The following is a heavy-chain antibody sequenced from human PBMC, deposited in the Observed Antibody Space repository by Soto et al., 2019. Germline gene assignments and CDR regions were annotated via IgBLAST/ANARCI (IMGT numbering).Heavy chain of an antibody. Sequence: SETLSLTCAVSGGSISSGGYSWSWIRQPPGKGLDWIGYIYHSGSPYYNPSLKSRVTISVDRSKNQFSLKLSSVTAADTAVYYCARVPSPWGQGTLVTVSS. J-gene: IGHJ5*02. CDR1: GGSISSGGYS. CDR3: ARVPSP. V-gene: IGHV4-30-2*01. CDR2: IYHSGSP.